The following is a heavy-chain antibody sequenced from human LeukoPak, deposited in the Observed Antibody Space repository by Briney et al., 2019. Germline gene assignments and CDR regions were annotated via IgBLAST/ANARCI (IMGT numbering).Heavy chain of an antibody. V-gene: IGHV1-69*05. D-gene: IGHD5-24*01. CDR1: GGTFSSYA. CDR2: IIPIFGTA. CDR3: ALEMATIRSFDY. Sequence: ASVKVSCKASGGTFSSYAISWVRQAPGQGLEWMGGIIPIFGTANYAQKFQGRVTITTDESTSTACMELSSLRSEDTAVYYCALEMATIRSFDYWGQGTLVTVSS. J-gene: IGHJ4*02.